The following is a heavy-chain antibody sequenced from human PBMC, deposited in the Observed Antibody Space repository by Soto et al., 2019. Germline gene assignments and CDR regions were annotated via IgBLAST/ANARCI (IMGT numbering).Heavy chain of an antibody. CDR1: GFTFRRYC. CDR3: ARYAAEVTTFVDH. J-gene: IGHJ4*02. D-gene: IGHD4-17*01. Sequence: EGQLVESGGGLVQPGGSLRLSCQGSGFTFRRYCMTWVGRAPGKGLEWVANRNLDGSEKYYVDAVKGRFTIPRENAKNSLHLDLRDLRANDTAVYYCARYAAEVTTFVDHWGQGTLVTVSS. CDR2: RNLDGSEK. V-gene: IGHV3-7*05.